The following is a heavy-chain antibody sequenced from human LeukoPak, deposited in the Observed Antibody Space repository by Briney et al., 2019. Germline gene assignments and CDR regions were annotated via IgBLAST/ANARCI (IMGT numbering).Heavy chain of an antibody. Sequence: PGGSLRLSCAASGFTFSSYSMNWVRQAPGKGLEWVSSISSSSSYIYYADSVKGRFTISRDNAKNSLYLQMNSLRAEDTAVYYCAKAPLTCSSTSCYGNWFDPWGQGTLVTVSS. CDR3: AKAPLTCSSTSCYGNWFDP. J-gene: IGHJ5*02. V-gene: IGHV3-21*01. D-gene: IGHD2-2*01. CDR2: ISSSSSYI. CDR1: GFTFSSYS.